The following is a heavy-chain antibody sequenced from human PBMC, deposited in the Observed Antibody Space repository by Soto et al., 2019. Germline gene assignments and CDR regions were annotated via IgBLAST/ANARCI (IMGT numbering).Heavy chain of an antibody. CDR3: ARQPTTGDTDLWFDP. V-gene: IGHV4-39*01. CDR2: IFYSGST. D-gene: IGHD2-21*01. CDR1: GGSISTSRSY. Sequence: QLQLLESGPGLMKASETLSLTCNVSGGSISTSRSYWAWIRQPPGKGLEWLANIFYSGSTYYNPSLASRVTLSVDTSKNEFSLKLRSVTAADTAVYYCARQPTTGDTDLWFDPWGQGTLVTVSS. J-gene: IGHJ5*02.